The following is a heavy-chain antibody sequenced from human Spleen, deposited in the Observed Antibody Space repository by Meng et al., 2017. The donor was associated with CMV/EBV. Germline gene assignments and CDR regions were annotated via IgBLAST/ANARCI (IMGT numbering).Heavy chain of an antibody. D-gene: IGHD2-2*01. Sequence: ASVKVSCKVSGYSFTSFGISWVRQAPGQGLEWMGWISVYNGDTKFSQKVQGRLTMSTDTSTSTAYMELRSLRSDDTAVYFCARGVDYEVPDANDYWGQGTLVTVSS. CDR1: GYSFTSFG. CDR3: ARGVDYEVPDANDY. CDR2: ISVYNGDT. V-gene: IGHV1-18*01. J-gene: IGHJ4*02.